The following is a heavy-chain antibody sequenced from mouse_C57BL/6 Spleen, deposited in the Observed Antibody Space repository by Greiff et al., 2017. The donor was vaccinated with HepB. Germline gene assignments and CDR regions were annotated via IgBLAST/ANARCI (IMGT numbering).Heavy chain of an antibody. D-gene: IGHD2-4*01. CDR1: GYTFTSYG. J-gene: IGHJ2*01. V-gene: IGHV1-81*01. CDR2: IYPRSGNT. CDR3: ARRGNDYGLYYFDY. Sequence: QVHVKQSGAELARPGASVKLSCKASGYTFTSYGISWVKQRTGQGLEWIGEIYPRSGNTYYNEKFKGKATLTADKSSSTAYMELRSLTSEDSAVYFCARRGNDYGLYYFDYWGQGTTLTVSS.